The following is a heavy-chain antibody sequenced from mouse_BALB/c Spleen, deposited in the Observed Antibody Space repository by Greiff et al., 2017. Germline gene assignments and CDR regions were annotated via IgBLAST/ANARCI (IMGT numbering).Heavy chain of an antibody. CDR2: ISSGSSTI. D-gene: IGHD3-3*01. J-gene: IGHJ4*01. CDR3: ARGGPSGTDYAMDY. Sequence: EVMLVESGGGLVQPGGSRKLSCAASGFTFSSFGMHWVRQAPEKGLEWVAYISSGSSTIYYADTVKGRFTITGDNPKNTLFLQMTSLRSEDTAMYDYARGGPSGTDYAMDYWGQGTSVTVSS. CDR1: GFTFSSFG. V-gene: IGHV5-17*02.